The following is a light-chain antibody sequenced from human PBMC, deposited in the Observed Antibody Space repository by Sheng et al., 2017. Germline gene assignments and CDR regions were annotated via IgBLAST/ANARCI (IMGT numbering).Light chain of an antibody. J-gene: IGKJ2*01. CDR1: QSVTSTY. CDR3: QQRSKWPYT. CDR2: GAS. V-gene: IGKV3D-20*02. Sequence: EIVLTQSPGTLSVSPGERATLSCRASQSVTSTYLDWYQQKPGQPPRLLIYGASNRATGIPDRFSGSGSGTDFSLTISSLEPEDFAVYYCQQRSKWPYTFGQGTKLEI.